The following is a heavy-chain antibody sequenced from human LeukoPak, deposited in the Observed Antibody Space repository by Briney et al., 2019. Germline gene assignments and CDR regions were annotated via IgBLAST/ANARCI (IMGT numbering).Heavy chain of an antibody. V-gene: IGHV4-31*03. D-gene: IGHD5-12*01. CDR2: IYYSGST. CDR3: AAGYDYRTTVDY. CDR1: GGSISSGGYY. J-gene: IGHJ4*02. Sequence: PSQTLSLTCTVSGGSISSGGYYWSWIRQHPGKGLESIGYIYYSGSTYYNPSLKSRVTIPVDTSKSQFSLKLSSVTAADTAVYYCAAGYDYRTTVDYWGEGTLVTVSS.